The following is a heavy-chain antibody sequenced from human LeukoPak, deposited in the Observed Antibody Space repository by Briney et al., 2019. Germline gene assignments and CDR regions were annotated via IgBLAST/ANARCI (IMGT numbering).Heavy chain of an antibody. V-gene: IGHV3-53*01. D-gene: IGHD6-25*01. Sequence: GGSLRLSCAASGFTVSSNYMSWVRQAPGKGLEWVSVIYSGGSTYYADSVKGRFTTSRDNSKNTVFLQMNSLRAEDTAIYYCAKEAAAVGVGYFTHWGQGTLVTVSS. CDR1: GFTVSSNY. CDR3: AKEAAAVGVGYFTH. CDR2: IYSGGST. J-gene: IGHJ4*02.